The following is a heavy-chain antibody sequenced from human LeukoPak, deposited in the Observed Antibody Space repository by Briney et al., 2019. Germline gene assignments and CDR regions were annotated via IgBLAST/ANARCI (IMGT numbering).Heavy chain of an antibody. Sequence: SVKVSCKASGGTFSSYAISWVRQAPGQGLEWMGGIIPIFGTANYAQKFQGRVTITADESASTAYMELSSLRSEDTAVYYCARGRGDILTGYSLDFDYWGQGTLVTVSS. J-gene: IGHJ4*02. CDR3: ARGRGDILTGYSLDFDY. CDR1: GGTFSSYA. CDR2: IIPIFGTA. D-gene: IGHD3-9*01. V-gene: IGHV1-69*13.